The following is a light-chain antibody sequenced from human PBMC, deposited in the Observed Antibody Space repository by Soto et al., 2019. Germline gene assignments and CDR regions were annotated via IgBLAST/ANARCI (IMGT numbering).Light chain of an antibody. CDR2: GAS. CDR1: QSVSSSD. CDR3: QHYDSSPWT. Sequence: EIVLMQSPGTLSLSPGERATLSCRASQSVSSSDLAWYQQKPGQAPRLLIYGASNRATGIPDRFSGSGSGTDFTLTISRLEPEDFAVYYCQHYDSSPWTFGQGTKVEIK. V-gene: IGKV3-20*01. J-gene: IGKJ1*01.